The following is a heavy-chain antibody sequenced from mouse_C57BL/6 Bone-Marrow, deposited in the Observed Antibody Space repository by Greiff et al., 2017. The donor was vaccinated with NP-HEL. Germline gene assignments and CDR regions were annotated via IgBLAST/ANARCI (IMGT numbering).Heavy chain of an antibody. D-gene: IGHD1-1*01. J-gene: IGHJ4*01. CDR2: IRSKSNNYAT. CDR3: GRQGGWYYYYAMDY. V-gene: IGHV10-1*01. CDR1: GFSFNTYA. Sequence: EVKLVESGGGLVQPKGSLKLSCAASGFSFNTYAMNWVRQAPGKGLEWVARIRSKSNNYATYYADSVKDRFTISRDDSESMLYLQMNNLKTEDTAMYYGGRQGGWYYYYAMDYWGQGTSVTVSS.